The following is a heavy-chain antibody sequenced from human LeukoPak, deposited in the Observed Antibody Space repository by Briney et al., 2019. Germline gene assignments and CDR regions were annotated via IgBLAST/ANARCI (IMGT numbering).Heavy chain of an antibody. V-gene: IGHV3-48*03. CDR2: ISSSGSTI. CDR1: GFTFRSYE. Sequence: GGSLRLSCAASGFTFRSYEMNWVRQAPGKGLEWVSYISSSGSTIYYADSVKGRFTISRDNAKNSLYLQMNSLRAEDTAVYYCEGTAWLLYYYGMDVWGQGTTVTVSS. J-gene: IGHJ6*02. CDR3: EGTAWLLYYYGMDV. D-gene: IGHD5-18*01.